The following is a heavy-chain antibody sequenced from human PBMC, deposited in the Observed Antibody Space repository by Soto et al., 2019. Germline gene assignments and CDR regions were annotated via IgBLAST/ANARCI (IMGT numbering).Heavy chain of an antibody. D-gene: IGHD7-27*01. Sequence: GASVKVSCKASGYTFTSYGISWVRQAPGQGLEWMGWISAYNGNTNYAQKLQGRVTMTTDTSTSTAYMELRSLRSDDTAVYYCARGQNKWGSWSYYMDVWGKGTTVTVSS. V-gene: IGHV1-18*01. CDR1: GYTFTSYG. CDR3: ARGQNKWGSWSYYMDV. J-gene: IGHJ6*03. CDR2: ISAYNGNT.